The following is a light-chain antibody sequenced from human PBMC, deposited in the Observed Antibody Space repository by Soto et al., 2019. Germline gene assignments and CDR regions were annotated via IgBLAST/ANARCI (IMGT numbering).Light chain of an antibody. CDR2: DVN. Sequence: QSVLTQPASVSGSPGQSITISCTGTSSDVGGYNYVSWYQQHPGKAPKLMIYDVNNRPSGVSNRFSGSKSGNTASLTISGLQAEDEGDYYCSSYTSSIPLVFGGGTKVTVL. J-gene: IGLJ2*01. V-gene: IGLV2-14*01. CDR1: SSDVGGYNY. CDR3: SSYTSSIPLV.